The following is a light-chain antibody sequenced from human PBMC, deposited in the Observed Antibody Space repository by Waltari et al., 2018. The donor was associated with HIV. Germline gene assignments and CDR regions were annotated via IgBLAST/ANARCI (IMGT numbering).Light chain of an antibody. J-gene: IGKJ4*01. CDR2: GAS. V-gene: IGKV3-20*01. CDR3: QQYDGSST. CDR1: QSVSRSY. Sequence: EIVLKQYPGTLSLSPGERATLSCRASQSVSRSYLAWYQQKPGQAPRLLIYGASSRATGTPDRFSGSGSGTDFTLTINRLEPEDFAVYYCQQYDGSSTFGGGTKVEIK.